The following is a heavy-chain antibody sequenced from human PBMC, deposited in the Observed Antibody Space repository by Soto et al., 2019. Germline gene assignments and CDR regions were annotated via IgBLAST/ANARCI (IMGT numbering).Heavy chain of an antibody. CDR3: AKPPGGSAKTYYFDY. CDR2: ISYDGSNK. D-gene: IGHD3-16*01. J-gene: IGHJ4*02. Sequence: GGSLRLSCAASGFTFSSYGMHWVRQAPGKGLEWVAVISYDGSNKYYADSVKGRFTISRDNSKNTLYLQMNSLRAEDTAVYYCAKPPGGSAKTYYFDYWGQGTLVTVSS. V-gene: IGHV3-30*18. CDR1: GFTFSSYG.